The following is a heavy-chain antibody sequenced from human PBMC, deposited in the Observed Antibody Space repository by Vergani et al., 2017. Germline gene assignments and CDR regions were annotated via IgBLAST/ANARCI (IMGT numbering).Heavy chain of an antibody. V-gene: IGHV4-34*01. Sequence: QVQLQQWGAGLLKPSETLSLTCAVYGGSFSGYYWSWIRQPQGKGLEWIGEINHSGSTNYNPSLKSRVTISVDTSKNQFSLKLSSVTAADTAVYYCASNRIVVVPAAAASRGYYYYYMDVWGKGTTVTVSS. CDR3: ASNRIVVVPAAAASRGYYYYYMDV. D-gene: IGHD2-2*01. CDR2: INHSGST. J-gene: IGHJ6*03. CDR1: GGSFSGYY.